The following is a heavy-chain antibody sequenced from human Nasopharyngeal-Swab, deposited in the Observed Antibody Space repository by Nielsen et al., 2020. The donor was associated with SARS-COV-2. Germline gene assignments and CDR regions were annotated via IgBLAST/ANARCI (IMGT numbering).Heavy chain of an antibody. D-gene: IGHD3-3*01. V-gene: IGHV4-30-4*01. Sequence: SETLSLTCTVSGGSISSGDYYWSWIRQPPGKGLEWIGYIYYSGSTYYNPSLKSRVTISVDTSKNQFSLKLSSVTAADTAVYYCARPGERDVLRFLEWSHDAFDIWGQGTMVTVSS. CDR3: ARPGERDVLRFLEWSHDAFDI. J-gene: IGHJ3*02. CDR2: IYYSGST. CDR1: GGSISSGDYY.